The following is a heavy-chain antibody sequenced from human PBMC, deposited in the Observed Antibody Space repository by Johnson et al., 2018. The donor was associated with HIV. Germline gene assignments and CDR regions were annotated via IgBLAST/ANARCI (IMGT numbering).Heavy chain of an antibody. Sequence: VQLVESGGGLVKPGGSLRLSCAASGFTFSDYYMSWIRQAPGKGLEWVGRIRSKTAGGTIEYAAPVKGRFTISRDDSKDTLYLQMNSLRAEDTALYYCAKDRDLAAAGTDAFDIWGQGTMVTVSS. V-gene: IGHV3-15*05. J-gene: IGHJ3*02. CDR2: IRSKTAGGTI. CDR1: GFTFSDYY. D-gene: IGHD6-13*01. CDR3: AKDRDLAAAGTDAFDI.